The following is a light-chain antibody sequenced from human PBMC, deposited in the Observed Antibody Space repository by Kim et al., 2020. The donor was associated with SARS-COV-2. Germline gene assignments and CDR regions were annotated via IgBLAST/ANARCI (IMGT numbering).Light chain of an antibody. CDR3: QQYAGSPRT. Sequence: IVLTQSPGTLSLSPGERATLSCRASQSVDSNYLAWYQHKPGQAPSLLIYGASSRATGIPDRFSGSGSGTDFTLTISRLEPEDFAVYYCQQYAGSPRTFGQGTKMDIK. CDR2: GAS. J-gene: IGKJ1*01. V-gene: IGKV3-20*01. CDR1: QSVDSNY.